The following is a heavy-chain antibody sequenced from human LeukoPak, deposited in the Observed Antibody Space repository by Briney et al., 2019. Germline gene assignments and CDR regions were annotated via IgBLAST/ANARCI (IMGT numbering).Heavy chain of an antibody. Sequence: PSETLSLTCIVSSGSISSSSNYWGWIRQRPGEGLEWIGNIYSSGSTHYRPSLKRRVTISADRSNNQVSLKLSSVTAADTAVYYCARGYTNGVNREVWLDPWGQGTLVTVSS. CDR2: IYSSGST. V-gene: IGHV4-39*07. J-gene: IGHJ5*02. D-gene: IGHD2-8*01. CDR3: ARGYTNGVNREVWLDP. CDR1: SGSISSSSNY.